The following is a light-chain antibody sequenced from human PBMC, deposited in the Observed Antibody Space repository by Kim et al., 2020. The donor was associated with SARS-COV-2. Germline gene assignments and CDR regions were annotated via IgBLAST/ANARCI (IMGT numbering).Light chain of an antibody. Sequence: ELTQPPSASGTPGQRVTISCSGSSSNIGRNTVNWYQQLPGTAPKLLIYGNDHRPSGVPDRFSGSKSGTSASLAISGLQSEDEADYYCVSWDDTLNGPPFGGGTKLTV. CDR3: VSWDDTLNGPP. V-gene: IGLV1-44*01. CDR1: SSNIGRNT. CDR2: GND. J-gene: IGLJ3*02.